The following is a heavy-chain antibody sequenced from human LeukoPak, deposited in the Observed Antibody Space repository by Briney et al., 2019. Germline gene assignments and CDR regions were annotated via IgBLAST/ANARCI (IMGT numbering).Heavy chain of an antibody. CDR3: ASWGTPMLYYYYYGMDV. D-gene: IGHD7-27*01. Sequence: PVKVSCKASGGTFSSYAISWVRQAPGQGLEWMGRIIPILGIANYAQKFQGRVTITADKSTSTAYMELSSLRSEDTAVYYCASWGTPMLYYYYYGMDVWGQGTTVTVSS. V-gene: IGHV1-69*04. CDR1: GGTFSSYA. J-gene: IGHJ6*02. CDR2: IIPILGIA.